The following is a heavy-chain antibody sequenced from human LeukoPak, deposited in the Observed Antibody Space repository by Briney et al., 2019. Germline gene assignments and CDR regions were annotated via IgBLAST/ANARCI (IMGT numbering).Heavy chain of an antibody. CDR3: ARDQDLRSGQYRRDFDY. Sequence: ASVKVSCKASGYTFTSFVINWVRQAPGQGSEWMGWVNTITGNPTYAQGFTGRFVFSLDTSVSTAYLQINNLKADDTAVYYCARDQDLRSGQYRRDFDYWGQGTLVTVSS. D-gene: IGHD3-3*01. V-gene: IGHV7-4-1*02. CDR2: VNTITGNP. J-gene: IGHJ4*02. CDR1: GYTFTSFV.